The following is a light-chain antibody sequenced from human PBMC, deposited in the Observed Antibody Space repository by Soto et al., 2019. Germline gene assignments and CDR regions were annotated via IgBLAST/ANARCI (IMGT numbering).Light chain of an antibody. CDR1: QGVTNY. CDR3: QQYNSYPYT. Sequence: DIQMTQSPSSLSASVGDRVTITCRAGQGVTNYLVWFQQRPGKAPKSLIYAASNLQSGVPSKFSGSGSGTEFTLTISSLQPEDFATYYCQQYNSYPYTLGQGTKLEI. CDR2: AAS. J-gene: IGKJ2*01. V-gene: IGKV1-16*02.